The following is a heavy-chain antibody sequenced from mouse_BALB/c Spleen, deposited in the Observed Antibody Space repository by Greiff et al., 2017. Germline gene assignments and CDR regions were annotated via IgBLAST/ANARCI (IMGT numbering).Heavy chain of an antibody. V-gene: IGHV1-7*01. Sequence: QVHVKQSGAELAKPGASVKMSCKASGYTFTSYWMHWVKQRPGQGLEWIGYINPSTGYTEYNQKFKDKATLTADKSSSTAYMQLSSLTSEDSAVYYCARMSGGYGNSWFAYWGQGTLVTVSA. CDR1: GYTFTSYW. CDR3: ARMSGGYGNSWFAY. D-gene: IGHD2-10*02. CDR2: INPSTGYT. J-gene: IGHJ3*01.